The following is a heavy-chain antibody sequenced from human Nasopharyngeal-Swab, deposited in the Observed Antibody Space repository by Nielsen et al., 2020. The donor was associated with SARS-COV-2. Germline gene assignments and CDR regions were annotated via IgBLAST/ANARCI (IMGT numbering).Heavy chain of an antibody. CDR3: ATGPVVAPLHWFDP. Sequence: VWSQVSGCTLTELSMHWVRQAPGKGLEWMGGFDPEDGETIYAQKFQGRVTMTEDTSTDTAYMELSSLRSEDTAVYYCATGPVVAPLHWFDPWGQGTLVTVSS. D-gene: IGHD4-23*01. CDR1: GCTLTELS. CDR2: FDPEDGET. V-gene: IGHV1-24*01. J-gene: IGHJ5*02.